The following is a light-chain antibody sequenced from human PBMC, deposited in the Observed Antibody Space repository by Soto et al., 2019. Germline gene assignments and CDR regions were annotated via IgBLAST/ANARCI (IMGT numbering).Light chain of an antibody. CDR2: DVT. CDR3: SSYTSSSTRV. V-gene: IGLV2-14*01. J-gene: IGLJ1*01. Sequence: QSVLTQPASVSGSPGQSITISCTGTSSDVGGYNYVSWYQQHPGKAPKLMIYDVTYRPSGVSNRFSGSKSGNTASLTISGLQADDEADYYCSSYTSSSTRVLGTGTKLTVL. CDR1: SSDVGGYNY.